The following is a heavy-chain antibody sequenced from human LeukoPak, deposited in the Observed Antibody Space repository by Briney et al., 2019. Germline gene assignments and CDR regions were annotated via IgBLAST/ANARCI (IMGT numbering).Heavy chain of an antibody. CDR1: GFTFSSYG. V-gene: IGHV3-30*02. CDR3: AKDDLGCSSTSCYDGIGWFDP. CDR2: IRYDGSNK. Sequence: PGGSLRLSCAASGFTFSSYGMHWVRQAPGKGLEGVAFIRYDGSNKYYADSVKGRFTISRDNSKNTLYLQMNSLRAEDTAVYYCAKDDLGCSSTSCYDGIGWFDPWGQGTLVTVSS. D-gene: IGHD2-2*01. J-gene: IGHJ5*02.